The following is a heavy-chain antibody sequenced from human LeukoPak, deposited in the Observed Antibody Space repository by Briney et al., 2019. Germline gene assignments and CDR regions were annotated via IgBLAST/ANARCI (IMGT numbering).Heavy chain of an antibody. CDR1: GSTFSSYG. D-gene: IGHD2-2*01. CDR3: APDIVVVPAVADAFDI. J-gene: IGHJ3*02. Sequence: PGGSLRLSCAASGSTFSSYGMHWVRQAPGKGLEWVAFIRYDGSNKYYADSVKGRFTISRDNSKNTLYLQMNSLRAEDTAVYYCAPDIVVVPAVADAFDIWGQGTMVTVSS. CDR2: IRYDGSNK. V-gene: IGHV3-30*02.